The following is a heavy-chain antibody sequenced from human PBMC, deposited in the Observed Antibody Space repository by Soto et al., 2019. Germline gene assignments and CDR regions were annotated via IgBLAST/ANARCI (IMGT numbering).Heavy chain of an antibody. J-gene: IGHJ6*03. Sequence: QVQLQQWGAGLLKPSETLSLTCAVYGGSFSGYYWSWIRQPPGKGLEWIGEINHSGRTNYNPSLKGRVTISVDTAKSQFSLKLSSVTAADTAVYYCARGVRTATTIHSYYYYYYYMDVWGKGTTVTVSS. CDR2: INHSGRT. CDR3: ARGVRTATTIHSYYYYYYYMDV. D-gene: IGHD4-17*01. CDR1: GGSFSGYY. V-gene: IGHV4-34*01.